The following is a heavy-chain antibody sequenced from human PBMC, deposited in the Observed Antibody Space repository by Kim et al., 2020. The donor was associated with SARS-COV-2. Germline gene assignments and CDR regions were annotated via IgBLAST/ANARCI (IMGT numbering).Heavy chain of an antibody. V-gene: IGHV3-9*01. D-gene: IGHD6-6*01. CDR1: GFTFDDYA. Sequence: GGSLRLSCAASGFTFDDYAMHWVRQAPGKGLEWVSGISWHSGYIDYADSVKGRFTISRDNAKNSLYLQMNSLRAEDTAVYYCAREGVAARRGYLQDWGQGTLVTVSS. CDR3: AREGVAARRGYLQD. J-gene: IGHJ1*01. CDR2: ISWHSGYI.